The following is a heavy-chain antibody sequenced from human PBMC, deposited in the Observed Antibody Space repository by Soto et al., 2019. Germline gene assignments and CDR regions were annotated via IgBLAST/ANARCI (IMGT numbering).Heavy chain of an antibody. CDR2: INPILDST. CDR1: GIMSSGYG. CDR3: ATMKRARRDS. Sequence: QEQVVQSGPAMKEPGSSVKVSCRASGIMSSGYGFSWVRQAPGQGLEWVGRINPILDSTHYAQNLQGRVSITVDKSTDTAYLEVTSLRVEDTAIYFWATMKRARRDSWGRGTVVTVSS. V-gene: IGHV1-69*09. J-gene: IGHJ4*02. D-gene: IGHD6-25*01.